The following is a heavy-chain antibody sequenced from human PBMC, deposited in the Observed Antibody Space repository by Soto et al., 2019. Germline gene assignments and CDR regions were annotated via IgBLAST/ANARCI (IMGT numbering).Heavy chain of an antibody. V-gene: IGHV2-5*02. CDR3: AHSPGIAVAVYFQH. J-gene: IGHJ1*01. CDR1: GFSLSTSGVG. D-gene: IGHD6-19*01. Sequence: QITLKESGPTLVKPTQTLTLTCTFSGFSLSTSGVGVGWIRQPPGKALEWLALIYWDDDKRYSPSLKSRLTITKDTSKNPVVLTMTNMDPVDTATYYCAHSPGIAVAVYFQHWGQGTLVTVSA. CDR2: IYWDDDK.